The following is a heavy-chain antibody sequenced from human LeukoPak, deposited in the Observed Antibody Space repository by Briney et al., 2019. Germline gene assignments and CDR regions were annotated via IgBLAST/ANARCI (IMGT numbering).Heavy chain of an antibody. Sequence: PGGSLRLSCTTSGFIFRNYAMTWVRQAPGKGLEWVSSIRDSGDSTFYTDSVKGRFTISRDNSKSTLYLQMNLLSADDTALYYCARVRGYSYANEFHFEHWGQGTLVTVSS. D-gene: IGHD5-18*01. V-gene: IGHV3-23*01. CDR1: GFIFRNYA. J-gene: IGHJ4*02. CDR2: IRDSGDST. CDR3: ARVRGYSYANEFHFEH.